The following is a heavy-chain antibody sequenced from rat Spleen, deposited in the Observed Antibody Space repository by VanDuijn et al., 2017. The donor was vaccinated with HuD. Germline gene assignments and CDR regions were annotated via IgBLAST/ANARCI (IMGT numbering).Heavy chain of an antibody. D-gene: IGHD1-6*01. J-gene: IGHJ2*01. CDR1: GFTFSNYD. CDR2: ISYDGSST. CDR3: VRWGTARLRTINYSFDY. V-gene: IGHV5-7*01. Sequence: EVQLVESGGGLVQPGRSMKLSCAASGFTFSNYDMAWVRQAPTKGLEWVASISYDGSSTYYRDSVKGRFTSSRDNAKRTLYLQMDSLRSEDTANYYCVRWGTARLRTINYSFDYWGQGVMVTVSS.